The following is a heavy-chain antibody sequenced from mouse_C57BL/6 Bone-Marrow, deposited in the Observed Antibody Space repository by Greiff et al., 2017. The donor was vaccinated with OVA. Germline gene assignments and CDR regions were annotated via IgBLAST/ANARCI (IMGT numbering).Heavy chain of an antibody. CDR2: IDPSDSET. Sequence: QVQLQQSGAELVRPGSSVKLSCKASGYTFTSYWMHWVKQRPIQGLEWIGNIDPSDSETHYNQKFKDKATLTVDKSSSTAYMQLISLTSEDSAVYYSASRDDYAWYVDVWGTGTTVTVSS. D-gene: IGHD2-4*01. J-gene: IGHJ1*03. CDR3: ASRDDYAWYVDV. CDR1: GYTFTSYW. V-gene: IGHV1-52*01.